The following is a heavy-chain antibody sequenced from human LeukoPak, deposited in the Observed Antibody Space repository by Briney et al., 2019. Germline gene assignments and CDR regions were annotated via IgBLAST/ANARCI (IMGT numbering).Heavy chain of an antibody. CDR1: GGSISSYY. CDR3: ACGYSSDYFDY. J-gene: IGHJ4*02. CDR2: IYYSGST. V-gene: IGHV4-59*08. D-gene: IGHD5-18*01. Sequence: KTSESLSPTRTVSGGSISSYYWSWIRQPPGKGLEWIGYIYYSGSTNYNPSLKSRVTISVDTSKNQFSLKLSSVTAADTAVYYCACGYSSDYFDYWGEGTLVTVST.